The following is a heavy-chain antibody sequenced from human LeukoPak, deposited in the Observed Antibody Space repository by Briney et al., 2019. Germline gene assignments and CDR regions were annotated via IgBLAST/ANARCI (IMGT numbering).Heavy chain of an antibody. CDR2: ISWNSGTI. CDR1: GFIFNNYA. V-gene: IGHV3-9*01. CDR3: AKDNRRHYTSGPNPDSLH. Sequence: GGSLRLSCAGSGFIFNNYAMHWVRQPPGKGLEWVSGISWNSGTIDYADSVGGRYTISRDNAKNSLYLQMDSLRVEDTAFYYCAKDNRRHYTSGPNPDSLHWGQGALVTVSS. D-gene: IGHD6-19*01. J-gene: IGHJ4*02.